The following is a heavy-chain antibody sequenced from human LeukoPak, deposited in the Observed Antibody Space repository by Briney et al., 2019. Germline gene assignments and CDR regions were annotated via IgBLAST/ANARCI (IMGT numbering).Heavy chain of an antibody. J-gene: IGHJ4*02. D-gene: IGHD2-21*01. CDR3: ARSGVIDMVPFDH. Sequence: SQTLSLTCAISGDRVSSNSAAWNWIRQSPSRGLEWLGRTYYRSKWYNDYAVSVKSRTTINPGTSKNQFSLQLNSVTPEDTAVYYCARSGVIDMVPFDHWGQGTLVTVSS. CDR1: GDRVSSNSAA. V-gene: IGHV6-1*01. CDR2: TYYRSKWYN.